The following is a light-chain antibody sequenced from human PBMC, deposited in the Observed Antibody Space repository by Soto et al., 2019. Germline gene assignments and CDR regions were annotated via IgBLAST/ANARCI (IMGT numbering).Light chain of an antibody. V-gene: IGLV2-23*01. Sequence: QSALTQPASVSGSPGQSITIFCTGTSSDVGSYNLVSWYQQHPGKAPKLMIYEGSKRPSGISSRFSGSKSGNTASLTISGLQAEDEADFYCCSYASSGTYVFGTGTKLTVL. CDR2: EGS. J-gene: IGLJ1*01. CDR3: CSYASSGTYV. CDR1: SSDVGSYNL.